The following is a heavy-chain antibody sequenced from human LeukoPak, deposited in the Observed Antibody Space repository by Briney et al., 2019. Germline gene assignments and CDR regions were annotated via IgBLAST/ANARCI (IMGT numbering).Heavy chain of an antibody. CDR2: IIPIFGTA. CDR1: GGTFSSYA. CDR3: ARDSFPRSSSWYYYYYGMDV. V-gene: IGHV1-69*01. D-gene: IGHD6-13*01. Sequence: ASVKVSCKASGGTFSSYAISWVRQAPGQGLEWMGGIIPIFGTANYAQKFQGRVTITADESTSTAYMELSSLRSEDTAVYYCARDSFPRSSSWYYYYYGMDVWGQGTTVTVSS. J-gene: IGHJ6*02.